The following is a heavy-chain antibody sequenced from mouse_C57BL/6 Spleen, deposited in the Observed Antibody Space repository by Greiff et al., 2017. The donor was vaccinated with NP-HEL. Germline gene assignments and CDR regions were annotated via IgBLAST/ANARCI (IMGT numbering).Heavy chain of an antibody. CDR3: TRRGYYGSSYDYAMDY. CDR2: IDPETGGT. D-gene: IGHD1-1*01. CDR1: GYTFTDYE. Sequence: SGAELVRPGASVTLSCKASGYTFTDYEMHWVKQTPVHGLEWIGAIDPETGGTAYNQKFKGKAILTADKSSSTAYMELRSLTSEDSAVYYCTRRGYYGSSYDYAMDYWGQGTSVTVSS. V-gene: IGHV1-15*01. J-gene: IGHJ4*01.